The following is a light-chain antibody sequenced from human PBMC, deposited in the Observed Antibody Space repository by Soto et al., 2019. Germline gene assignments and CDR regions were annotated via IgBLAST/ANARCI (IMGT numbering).Light chain of an antibody. CDR3: QQYGSSGT. CDR2: GAS. J-gene: IGKJ1*01. CDR1: KSVSNNY. Sequence: ESVLTQSPGNLSLSPGERDTLSCRASKSVSNNYLAWYQQKPVQAPMLIIYGASNSATGIPDRFSGSGSGTDFNLTISRLEPEDFAVYYCQQYGSSGTFGQGTKVEIK. V-gene: IGKV3-20*01.